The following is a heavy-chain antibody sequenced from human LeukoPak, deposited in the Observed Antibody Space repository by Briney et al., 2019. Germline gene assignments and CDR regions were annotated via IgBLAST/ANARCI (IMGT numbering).Heavy chain of an antibody. CDR3: ATSPGTPLYYSYMDV. V-gene: IGHV1-2*02. Sequence: ASVKVSCKTSGYTFNGYYIHWVRQAPGQGLEWMGWISPNSGGTQYAPKFQGRVTMTSDTSISTVYMDLTSLKSDDTAVFYCATSPGTPLYYSYMDVWGEGTPVTVSS. D-gene: IGHD2-15*01. CDR2: ISPNSGGT. J-gene: IGHJ6*03. CDR1: GYTFNGYY.